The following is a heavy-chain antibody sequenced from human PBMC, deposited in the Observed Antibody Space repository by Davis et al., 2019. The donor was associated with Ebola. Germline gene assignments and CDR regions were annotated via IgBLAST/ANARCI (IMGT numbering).Heavy chain of an antibody. J-gene: IGHJ4*02. Sequence: PSETLSLTCAASAFSFTSYAMSWVRQAPGKGLEWVSTISGSGGITYYADSVKGRFTISRDNSKNTLYLEMNSLRAEDTAVYYCARRADGGYYFDYWGQGTLVTVSS. CDR3: ARRADGGYYFDY. CDR1: AFSFTSYA. CDR2: ISGSGGIT. V-gene: IGHV3-23*01. D-gene: IGHD4-23*01.